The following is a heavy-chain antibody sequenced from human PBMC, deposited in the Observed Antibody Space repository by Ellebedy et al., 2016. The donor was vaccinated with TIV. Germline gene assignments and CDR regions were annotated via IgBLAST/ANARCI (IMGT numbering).Heavy chain of an antibody. CDR3: AREGIGATIFDAFDI. V-gene: IGHV1-69*04. Sequence: AASVKVSCKASGGTFSSYAISWVRQAPGQGLEWMGRIIPILGIANYAPKFQGRVTITADKYTGTAYMELSSLRSEDTAVYYCAREGIGATIFDAFDIWGQGTMVTVSS. D-gene: IGHD5-12*01. J-gene: IGHJ3*02. CDR2: IIPILGIA. CDR1: GGTFSSYA.